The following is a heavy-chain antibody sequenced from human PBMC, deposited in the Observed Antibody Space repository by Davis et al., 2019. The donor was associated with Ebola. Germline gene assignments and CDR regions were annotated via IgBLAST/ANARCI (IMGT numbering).Heavy chain of an antibody. CDR3: AKGVVKAVAGTYYYYGMDV. Sequence: GGSLRLSCAASGFTFSSYAMSWVRQAPGKGLEWVSAISGSGGSTYYADSVKGRFTISRDNSKNTLYLQMNSLRAEDTAVYYCAKGVVKAVAGTYYYYGMDVWGKGTTVTVSS. J-gene: IGHJ6*04. D-gene: IGHD6-19*01. CDR2: ISGSGGST. V-gene: IGHV3-23*01. CDR1: GFTFSSYA.